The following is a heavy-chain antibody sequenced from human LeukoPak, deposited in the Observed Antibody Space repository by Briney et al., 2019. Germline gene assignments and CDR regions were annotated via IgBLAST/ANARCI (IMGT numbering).Heavy chain of an antibody. J-gene: IGHJ5*02. CDR3: AGGMIGSIVATGFDP. D-gene: IGHD5-12*01. Sequence: ASVKVSCKASGYTFTGYYMHWVRQAPGQGLEWMGWINPNSGGTNYAQKFQGRVTMTRDTSISTAYMELSRLRSDDTAVYYCAGGMIGSIVATGFDPWGQGTLVTVSS. V-gene: IGHV1-2*02. CDR2: INPNSGGT. CDR1: GYTFTGYY.